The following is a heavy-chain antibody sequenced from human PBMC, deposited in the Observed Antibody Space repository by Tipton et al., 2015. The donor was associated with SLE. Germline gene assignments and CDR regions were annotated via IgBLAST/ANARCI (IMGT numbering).Heavy chain of an antibody. CDR1: GYSISIGYY. V-gene: IGHV4-38-2*01. Sequence: GLVKPSETLSLTCAVSGYSISIGYYWGWIRQPPGKGLEWIGRIYHSGSTYYNPSLKGRVTISVDTSKNQFSLKLSSVTAADTAVYYCASDHLDVWGQGTTVTVSS. CDR2: IYHSGST. CDR3: ASDHLDV. J-gene: IGHJ6*02.